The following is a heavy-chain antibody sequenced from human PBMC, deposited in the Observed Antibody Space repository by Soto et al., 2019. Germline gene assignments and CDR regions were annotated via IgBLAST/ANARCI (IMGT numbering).Heavy chain of an antibody. CDR2: IYYSGST. D-gene: IGHD6-19*01. CDR3: AMQQWLVLNAFDI. Sequence: QVQLQEAGPGLVKPSETLSLTCTVSGGSISSYYWRWIRHPPGQGLEWIGYIYYSGSTNYNPSLKSRVTIALCTAKNQVSLKLSSVTAADTAVYYCAMQQWLVLNAFDIWGQGTMVTVSS. V-gene: IGHV4-59*03. CDR1: GGSISSYY. J-gene: IGHJ3*02.